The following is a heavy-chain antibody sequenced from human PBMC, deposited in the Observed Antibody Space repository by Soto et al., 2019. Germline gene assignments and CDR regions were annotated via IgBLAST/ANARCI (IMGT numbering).Heavy chain of an antibody. CDR1: GFTFSTYA. CDR2: ISYDGTMK. V-gene: IGHV3-30-3*01. Sequence: LRLSCAASGFTFSTYAMHWVRQAPGKGLEWVAVISYDGTMKYFADSVKARFTISRDNSKNTLYLQMNGLRTEDTAVYYCARCVASAGDVLDYWGQGTLVTVSS. J-gene: IGHJ4*02. D-gene: IGHD6-13*01. CDR3: ARCVASAGDVLDY.